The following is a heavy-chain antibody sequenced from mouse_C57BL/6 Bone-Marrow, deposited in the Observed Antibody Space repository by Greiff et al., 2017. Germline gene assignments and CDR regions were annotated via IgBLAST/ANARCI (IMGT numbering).Heavy chain of an antibody. Sequence: QVQLKESGAELVKPGASVKISCKASGYAFSSYWMNWVKQRPGKGLEWIGQIYPGDGDTNYNGKFKGKATLTAAKSSSTAYMQLSSLTSEDSAVYFCTRYGHPYYARDDWGQGTSVNVSS. D-gene: IGHD1-1*02. V-gene: IGHV1-80*01. CDR2: IYPGDGDT. J-gene: IGHJ4*01. CDR1: GYAFSSYW. CDR3: TRYGHPYYARDD.